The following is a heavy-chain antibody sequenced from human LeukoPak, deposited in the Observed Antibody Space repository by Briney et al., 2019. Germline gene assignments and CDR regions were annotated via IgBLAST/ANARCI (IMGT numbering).Heavy chain of an antibody. Sequence: HAGGSLRLSCAASGFTFSKYWLHWVRQPPGRGLVWLARINPDDKSTSYADSVKGRFTISRDNSKNTLYLQMNSLRAEDTAVYYCAKSLEYQLLAASQFDYWGQGTLVTVSS. J-gene: IGHJ4*02. CDR2: INPDDKST. V-gene: IGHV3-74*01. D-gene: IGHD2-2*01. CDR3: AKSLEYQLLAASQFDY. CDR1: GFTFSKYW.